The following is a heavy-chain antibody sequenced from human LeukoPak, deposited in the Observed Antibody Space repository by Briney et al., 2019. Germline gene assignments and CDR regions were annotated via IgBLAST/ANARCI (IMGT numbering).Heavy chain of an antibody. CDR1: GGSISSYY. V-gene: IGHV4-59*01. CDR3: ARDGWYYDSSGPQGNGMDV. CDR2: IYYSGST. D-gene: IGHD3-22*01. Sequence: SETLSLTCTVSGGSISSYYWSWIRQPPGKGLEWIGYIYYSGSTNYNPSLKRRVTISVDTSKNQFSLKLSSVTAADTAVYYCARDGWYYDSSGPQGNGMDVWGQGTTVTVSS. J-gene: IGHJ6*02.